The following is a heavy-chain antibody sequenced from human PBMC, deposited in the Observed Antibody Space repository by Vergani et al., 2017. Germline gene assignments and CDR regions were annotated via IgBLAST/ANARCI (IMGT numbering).Heavy chain of an antibody. V-gene: IGHV4-31*03. Sequence: QVQLQESGPGLVKPSQTLSLTCTVSGGSISSGGYYWSWIRQHPGKGLEWIGYIYYSGSTYYNPSLKSRVTISVDTSKNQFSLKLCSVTAADTAVYYCARGTEAYYDFWSGRNNWFDPWGQGTLVTVSS. CDR3: ARGTEAYYDFWSGRNNWFDP. CDR2: IYYSGST. D-gene: IGHD3-3*01. J-gene: IGHJ5*02. CDR1: GGSISSGGYY.